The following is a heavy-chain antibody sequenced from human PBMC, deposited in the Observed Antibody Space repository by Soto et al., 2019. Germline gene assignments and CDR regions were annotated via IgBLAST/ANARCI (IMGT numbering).Heavy chain of an antibody. Sequence: QVQLVESGGGLVQPGGSLRLSCAASGFTFSDYYMSWIRQAPGKGLEWVSYISSSSSYTNYADSVKGRFTISRDNAXNXLXXQMNSLRAEDTAVYYCARYCSSTSCYVDYYYGMDVWGQGTTVTVSS. CDR3: ARYCSSTSCYVDYYYGMDV. V-gene: IGHV3-11*05. CDR1: GFTFSDYY. J-gene: IGHJ6*02. CDR2: ISSSSSYT. D-gene: IGHD2-2*01.